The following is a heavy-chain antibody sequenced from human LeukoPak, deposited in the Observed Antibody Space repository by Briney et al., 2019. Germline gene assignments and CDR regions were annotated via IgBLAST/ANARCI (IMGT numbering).Heavy chain of an antibody. D-gene: IGHD1-26*01. Sequence: GGSLRLSCAASGFTFSSYAMHWVRQAPGKGLEWVAVISYDGSNKYYADSVKSRFTISRDNSKNTLYLQMNSLRAEDTAVYYCARESLLRGIVGATVSWFYPWGQGTLVTVSS. J-gene: IGHJ5*02. CDR3: ARESLLRGIVGATVSWFYP. CDR2: ISYDGSNK. V-gene: IGHV3-30-3*01. CDR1: GFTFSSYA.